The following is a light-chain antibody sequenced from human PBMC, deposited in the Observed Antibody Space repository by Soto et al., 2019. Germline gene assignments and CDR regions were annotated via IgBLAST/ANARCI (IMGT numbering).Light chain of an antibody. V-gene: IGKV3-20*01. CDR1: QSVGSSY. Sequence: ETVLTQSPGPLSLSPGDRVTLSCRASQSVGSSYLAWYQQSPGQSPRLLIYGASNRATGIPDRFSCSGCGTDFAVTISRLEPEDSGVYYYHQCTTSDYNFGNGT. CDR2: GAS. CDR3: HQCTTSDYN. J-gene: IGKJ2*01.